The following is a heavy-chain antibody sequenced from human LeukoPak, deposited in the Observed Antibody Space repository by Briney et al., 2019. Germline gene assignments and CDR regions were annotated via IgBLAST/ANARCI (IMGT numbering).Heavy chain of an antibody. CDR3: ARCDSSGYYCLDY. V-gene: IGHV4-38-2*02. CDR2: IYYSGST. CDR1: GYSISSGYY. Sequence: SETLSLTCTVSGYSISSGYYWGWIRQPPGKGLEWIGSIYYSGSTYYNPSLKSRVTISVDTSKNQFSLKLSSVTAADTAVYYCARCDSSGYYCLDYWGQGTLVTVSS. D-gene: IGHD3-22*01. J-gene: IGHJ4*02.